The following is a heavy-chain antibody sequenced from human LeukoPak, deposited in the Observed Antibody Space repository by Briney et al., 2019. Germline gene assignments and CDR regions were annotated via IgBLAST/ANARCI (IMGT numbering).Heavy chain of an antibody. Sequence: GGSLRLPCATSGFIFSAYYMSWIRQAPGKGLEWVSYTSGSGNDISYADSVKGRFTISRDNAKGSLYLQMNSLKAADTAMYYCGTHAGRTGSDDWGQGTLVTISS. V-gene: IGHV3-11*01. D-gene: IGHD3/OR15-3a*01. CDR1: GFIFSAYY. CDR3: GTHAGRTGSDD. CDR2: TSGSGNDI. J-gene: IGHJ4*02.